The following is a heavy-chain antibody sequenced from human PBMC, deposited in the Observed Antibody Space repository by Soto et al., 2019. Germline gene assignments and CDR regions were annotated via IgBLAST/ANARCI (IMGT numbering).Heavy chain of an antibody. J-gene: IGHJ5*02. Sequence: PGGSLRLSCVASGSSVGTFGMNWVRQAPGEGLEWVAYISSSSTSIFYGGSVKGRFTASRDNAENSMYLEMNNLRVEDTAIYYCAREKGGSVAGFNWFDPWGHGTLVTVSS. V-gene: IGHV3-48*01. CDR1: GSSVGTFG. D-gene: IGHD6-19*01. CDR3: AREKGGSVAGFNWFDP. CDR2: ISSSSTSI.